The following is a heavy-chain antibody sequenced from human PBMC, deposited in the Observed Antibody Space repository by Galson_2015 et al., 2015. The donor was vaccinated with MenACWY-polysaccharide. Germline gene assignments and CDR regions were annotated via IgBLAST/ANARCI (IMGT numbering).Heavy chain of an antibody. D-gene: IGHD5-24*01. CDR3: AKVTEMASSRRPFDV. V-gene: IGHV3-23*01. Sequence: SLRLSCAASGFTFSSYAMSWVRQAPGKGLEWISTSTRGSGVTTYYAESVKGRFTISRDNAQNILSLQMNSLRADDTARYFCAKVTEMASSRRPFDVWGQGTMVTVSS. CDR1: GFTFSSYA. CDR2: STRGSGVTT. J-gene: IGHJ3*01.